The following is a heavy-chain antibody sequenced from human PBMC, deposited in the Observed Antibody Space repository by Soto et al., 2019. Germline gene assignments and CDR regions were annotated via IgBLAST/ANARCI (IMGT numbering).Heavy chain of an antibody. D-gene: IGHD3-22*01. CDR2: IWYDGSNK. CDR3: ARVRVGYDSDCYFDL. Sequence: QVQLVESGGGVVQPGRSLRLSCAASGFTFSSYGMHWVRQAPGKGLAWVAVIWYDGSNKYYADSVKGRFTISRDNSKNTLYLQMNSLRAEDTAVYYCARVRVGYDSDCYFDLWGRGTLVTVAS. J-gene: IGHJ2*01. V-gene: IGHV3-33*01. CDR1: GFTFSSYG.